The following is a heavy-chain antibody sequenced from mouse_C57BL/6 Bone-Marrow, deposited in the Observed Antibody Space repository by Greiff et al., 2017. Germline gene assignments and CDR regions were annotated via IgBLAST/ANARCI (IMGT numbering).Heavy chain of an antibody. CDR3: ATDVPYAY. Sequence: EVQLQQSGAELVRPGASVKLSCTASGFNFKDYYMHWVKQRPEQGLEWIGRIDPDDGDTEYAPKFQGKATMTADTSSNTAYLQLSSLTSEDTSVYDCATDVPYAYWGQGTGVTVTA. CDR1: GFNFKDYY. V-gene: IGHV14-1*01. J-gene: IGHJ3*01. CDR2: IDPDDGDT.